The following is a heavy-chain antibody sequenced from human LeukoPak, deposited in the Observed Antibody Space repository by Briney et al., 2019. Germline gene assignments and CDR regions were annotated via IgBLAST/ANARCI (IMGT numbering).Heavy chain of an antibody. V-gene: IGHV1-2*02. CDR3: AREFQDIVVVPAAPGDY. Sequence: ASVKVSCKASGYTFTGYYMHWVRQAPGQGLEWMGWINPNSGGTNYAQKFQGRVTMTRDTSISTAYMELSRLRSDDTAVYYSAREFQDIVVVPAAPGDYWGQGTLVTVSS. J-gene: IGHJ4*02. CDR2: INPNSGGT. CDR1: GYTFTGYY. D-gene: IGHD2-2*01.